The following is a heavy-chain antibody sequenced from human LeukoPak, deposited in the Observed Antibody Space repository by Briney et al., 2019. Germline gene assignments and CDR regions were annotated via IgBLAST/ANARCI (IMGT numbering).Heavy chain of an antibody. D-gene: IGHD2-2*01. CDR1: GGSFSGYY. V-gene: IGHV4-34*01. J-gene: IGHJ5*02. Sequence: QTSETLSLTCAVYGGSFSGYYWSWIRQPPGKGLEWIGEINHSGSTNYNPSLKSRVTISVDTSKNQFSLKLSSVTAADTAVYYCARGSYCSSTSCYGGGDWFDPWGQGTLVTVSS. CDR3: ARGSYCSSTSCYGGGDWFDP. CDR2: INHSGST.